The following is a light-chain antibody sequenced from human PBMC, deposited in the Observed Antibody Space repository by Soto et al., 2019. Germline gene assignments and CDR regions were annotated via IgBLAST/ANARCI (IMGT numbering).Light chain of an antibody. CDR1: SSDPGGYNY. CDR3: SSYTSSSTLYV. J-gene: IGLJ1*01. V-gene: IGLV2-14*01. CDR2: DVS. Sequence: ALTHLASGSRSHGRCIRISCTKTSSDPGGYNYVSWYQRHPGKAPKLIIYDVSNRPSGVSNRFAGSKSGNTASLTISGLQAEDEADYYFSSYTSSSTLYVFGTGTKLTVL.